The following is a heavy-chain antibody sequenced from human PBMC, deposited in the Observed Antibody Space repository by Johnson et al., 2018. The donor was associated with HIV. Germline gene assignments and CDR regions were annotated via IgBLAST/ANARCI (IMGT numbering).Heavy chain of an antibody. CDR3: TTFNSQMGEDVCDI. Sequence: QMLLVESGGGVVQHGRSLRLSCAASGFTFSSYVMHWVRQAPGKGLEGVAVISFDGSNEYYADSVKDRFTISRDNSKNTLFLQMNGLRVEDTAIYYCTTFNSQMGEDVCDIWGQGTMVTVSS. CDR2: ISFDGSNE. CDR1: GFTFSSYV. V-gene: IGHV3-30*04. J-gene: IGHJ3*02. D-gene: IGHD3-16*01.